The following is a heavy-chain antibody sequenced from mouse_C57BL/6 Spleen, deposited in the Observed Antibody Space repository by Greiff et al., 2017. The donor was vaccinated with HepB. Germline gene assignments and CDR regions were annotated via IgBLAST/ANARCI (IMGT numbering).Heavy chain of an antibody. CDR1: GFNIKDDY. D-gene: IGHD1-2*01. CDR2: IDPENGDT. Sequence: EVQLQQSGAELVRPGASVKLSCTASGFNIKDDYMHWVKQRPEQGLEWIGWIDPENGDTEYASKFQGKATITADTSSNTAYLQLSSLTSEDTAVYYCTTSTALFAYWGQGTLVTVSA. V-gene: IGHV14-4*01. J-gene: IGHJ3*01. CDR3: TTSTALFAY.